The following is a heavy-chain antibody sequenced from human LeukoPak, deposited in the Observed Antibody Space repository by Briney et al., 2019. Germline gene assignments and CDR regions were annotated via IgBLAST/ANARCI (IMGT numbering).Heavy chain of an antibody. V-gene: IGHV3-23*01. CDR1: GFTFSSYA. CDR3: AKDHMRDGYNYGYWYFDL. J-gene: IGHJ2*01. Sequence: GGSLRLSCAASGFTFSSYAMNWVRQAPGKGLEWVSAISGSGGSTYYADSVKGRFTISRDNSKNTLYLQMNSLRAEDTAIYYCAKDHMRDGYNYGYWYFDLWGRDTPVTVSS. D-gene: IGHD5-12*01. CDR2: ISGSGGST.